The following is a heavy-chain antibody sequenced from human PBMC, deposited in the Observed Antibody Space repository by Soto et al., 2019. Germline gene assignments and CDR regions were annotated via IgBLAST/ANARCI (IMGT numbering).Heavy chain of an antibody. V-gene: IGHV3-20*04. CDR2: INWNGGST. CDR3: ARVGDTVVTYYFDY. Sequence: GGSLRLSCAASGFTFDDYGMSWVRQAPGKGLEWVSGINWNGGSTGYADSVKGRFTISRDNAKNSLYLQMNSLRAEDTALYYCARVGDTVVTYYFDYWGQGTPVTVSS. J-gene: IGHJ4*02. CDR1: GFTFDDYG. D-gene: IGHD3-10*01.